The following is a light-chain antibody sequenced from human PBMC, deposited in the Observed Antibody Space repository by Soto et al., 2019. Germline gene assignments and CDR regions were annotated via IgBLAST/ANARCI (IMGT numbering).Light chain of an antibody. CDR2: KAS. CDR3: HLLGWT. CDR1: QSISSW. V-gene: IGKV1-5*03. J-gene: IGKJ1*01. Sequence: DIQMTQSPSTLSASVGARVTITCRASQSISSWLAWYQQKPGKSPKLLIYKASSLESGVPSRFSGRGSGTEFTLTISSLQPYDFATYYCHLLGWTCGQGTKVEIK.